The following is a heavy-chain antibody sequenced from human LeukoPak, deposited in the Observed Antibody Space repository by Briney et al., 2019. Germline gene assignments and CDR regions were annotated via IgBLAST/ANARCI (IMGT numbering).Heavy chain of an antibody. CDR2: IYYSGST. CDR3: ARQAVGYSYDYNWFDP. V-gene: IGHV4-59*08. J-gene: IGHJ5*02. D-gene: IGHD5-18*01. Sequence: SETLSLTCTVSGGSISSYYWSWIRQPPGKGLEWIGYIYYSGSTNYNPSLKSRVTISVDTSKNQFSLKLSSVTAADTAVYYCARQAVGYSYDYNWFDPWGLGTLVTVSS. CDR1: GGSISSYY.